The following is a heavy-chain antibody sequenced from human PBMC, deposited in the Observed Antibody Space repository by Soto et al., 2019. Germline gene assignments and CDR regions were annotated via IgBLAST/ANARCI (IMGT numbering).Heavy chain of an antibody. CDR2: IWYDGSNK. CDR3: AREVGLYGDQRVYYFDY. D-gene: IGHD4-17*01. V-gene: IGHV3-33*01. Sequence: GGSLRLSCAASGFTFSSYGMHWVRQAPGKGLEWVAVIWYDGSNKYYADSVKGRFTISRDNSKNTLYLQMNSLRAEDTAVYYCAREVGLYGDQRVYYFDYWGQGTLVTVSS. J-gene: IGHJ4*02. CDR1: GFTFSSYG.